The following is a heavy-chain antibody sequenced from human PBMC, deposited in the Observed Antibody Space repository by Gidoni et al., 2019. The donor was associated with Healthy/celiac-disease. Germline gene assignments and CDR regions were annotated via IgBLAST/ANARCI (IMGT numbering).Heavy chain of an antibody. D-gene: IGHD6-6*01. J-gene: IGHJ5*02. CDR2: IYTSGST. V-gene: IGHV4-4*07. CDR3: ASEYSSSSHWFDP. Sequence: QVQLQESGPGLVKPSETLSLTCTVSGGSISSYYWRWSRQPAGKGLEWIGRIYTSGSTNYNPSLKSRVTMSVDTSKNQFSLKLSSVTAADTAVYYCASEYSSSSHWFDPWGQGTLVTVSS. CDR1: GGSISSYY.